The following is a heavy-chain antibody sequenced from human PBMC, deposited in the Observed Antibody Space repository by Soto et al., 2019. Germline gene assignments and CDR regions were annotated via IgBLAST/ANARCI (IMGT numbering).Heavy chain of an antibody. CDR3: ARSPYGDYLYYGMDV. V-gene: IGHV3-20*04. J-gene: IGHJ6*02. Sequence: GGSLRLSCAASGFTFDDYGMSWVRQAPGKGLEWVSGINWNGGSTGYADSVKGRFTISRDNAKNSLYLQMNSLRAEDTALYYCARSPYGDYLYYGMDVWGQGTTVTVSS. CDR2: INWNGGST. CDR1: GFTFDDYG. D-gene: IGHD4-17*01.